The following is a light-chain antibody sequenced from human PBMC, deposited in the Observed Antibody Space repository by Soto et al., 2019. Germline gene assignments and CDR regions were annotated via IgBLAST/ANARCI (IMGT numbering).Light chain of an antibody. CDR1: QSVSSDY. V-gene: IGKV3-20*01. J-gene: IGKJ4*01. CDR3: AQYGSTPLT. Sequence: EIVLTQSPGTLSLSPGERATLSCRASQSVSSDYLAWYQHKPGQTPKVLIYSASSRATGIPDRFSGSWSGTDFTLTISRLEPEDFAVYYCAQYGSTPLTFGGGTKVEIK. CDR2: SAS.